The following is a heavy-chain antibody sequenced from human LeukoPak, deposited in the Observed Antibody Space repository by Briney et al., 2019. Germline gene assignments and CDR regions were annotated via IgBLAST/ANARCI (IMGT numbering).Heavy chain of an antibody. CDR1: GGSFSGYY. CDR3: ARRGSFYYYYMDV. Sequence: SETLSLTCAVYGGSFSGYYWSWIRQPPGKGLEWIGEINHSGSTNYNPSLKSRVTISVDTSKNQFSLKLSSVTAADTAVYYCARRGSFYYYYMDVWGKGTTVTVSS. CDR2: INHSGST. D-gene: IGHD3-10*01. J-gene: IGHJ6*03. V-gene: IGHV4-34*01.